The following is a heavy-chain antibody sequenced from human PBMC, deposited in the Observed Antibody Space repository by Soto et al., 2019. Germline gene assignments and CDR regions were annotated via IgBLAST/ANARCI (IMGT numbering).Heavy chain of an antibody. CDR2: IYYSGST. CDR3: ARRYGGKFDY. V-gene: IGHV4-59*01. J-gene: IGHJ4*02. D-gene: IGHD1-26*01. Sequence: PSETLSLTCTVSGGSISSYYWSWIRQPPGKGLEWIGYIYYSGSTNYNPSLKSRVTISVDRSKNQFSLKLSPVTAADTAVYYCARRYGGKFDYWGQGTLVTVSS. CDR1: GGSISSYY.